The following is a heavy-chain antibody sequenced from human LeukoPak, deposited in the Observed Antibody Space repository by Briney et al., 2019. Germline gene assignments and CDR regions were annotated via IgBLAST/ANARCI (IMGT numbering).Heavy chain of an antibody. CDR1: GFTFSSYS. D-gene: IGHD4-23*01. CDR2: ISSSSSYI. J-gene: IGHJ5*02. V-gene: IGHV3-21*01. Sequence: GGSLRLSCAASGFTFSSYSMNWVRQAPGKGLEWVSSISSSSSYIYYADSVKGRFTISRDNAKNSLYLQVNSLRAEDTAVYYCARDALVILASGWFDPWGQGTLVTVSS. CDR3: ARDALVILASGWFDP.